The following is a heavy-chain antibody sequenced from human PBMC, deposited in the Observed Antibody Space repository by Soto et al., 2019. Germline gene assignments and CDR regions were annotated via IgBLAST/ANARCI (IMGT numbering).Heavy chain of an antibody. Sequence: VGSLRLSCAASGFTFSDYYMSWIRQAPGRGLEWVSYISSSDTIYYADSVKGRFTISRDNAKNSLYLQMNSLRAEDTAMYYCARDLGYYDSSGYFDYWGQGTLVTVSS. CDR2: ISSSDTI. CDR3: ARDLGYYDSSGYFDY. J-gene: IGHJ4*02. V-gene: IGHV3-11*01. CDR1: GFTFSDYY. D-gene: IGHD3-22*01.